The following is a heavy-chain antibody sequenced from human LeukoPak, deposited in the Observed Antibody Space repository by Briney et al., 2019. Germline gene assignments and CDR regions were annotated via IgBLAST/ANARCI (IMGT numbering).Heavy chain of an antibody. V-gene: IGHV3-21*01. CDR3: ARGGSDTAMAHDY. D-gene: IGHD5-18*01. J-gene: IGHJ4*02. CDR2: ISSSSSYI. CDR1: GFTFSSYS. Sequence: GGSLRLSCAASGFTFSSYSMNWVRQAPGKGLEWVSPISSSSSYIYYADSVKGRFTISRDNAKNSLYLQVNSLRAEDTAVYFCARGGSDTAMAHDYWGQGTLVTVSS.